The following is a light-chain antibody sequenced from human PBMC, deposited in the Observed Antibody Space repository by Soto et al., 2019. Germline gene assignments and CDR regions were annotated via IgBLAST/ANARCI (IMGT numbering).Light chain of an antibody. CDR2: DVS. CDR3: QQYESFPRT. Sequence: DVQMTQPPSTLSASVGDRVNITCRASRIISVWLAWYQQKPGKAPKLLISDVSRLESGVPSRFAGSGSGTEFTLTITSLQPDDFGIYHCQQYESFPRTFGQGTKLEIK. V-gene: IGKV1-5*01. J-gene: IGKJ2*01. CDR1: RIISVW.